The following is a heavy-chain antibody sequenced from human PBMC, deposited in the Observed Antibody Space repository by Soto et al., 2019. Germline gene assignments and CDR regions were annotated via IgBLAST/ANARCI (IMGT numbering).Heavy chain of an antibody. V-gene: IGHV3-13*05. Sequence: EVQLEESGGGLVQRGGSLRLSCAASGFVFSSYDMHWVRHTTGAGLEWVSVIANTGDPYYSDSVKGRFTISRDNAKNALYLKMNSLRVGDSAMYYCAREGTGGGFDIWGQGTKVTVSS. J-gene: IGHJ3*02. CDR3: AREGTGGGFDI. D-gene: IGHD3-10*01. CDR1: GFVFSSYD. CDR2: IANTGDP.